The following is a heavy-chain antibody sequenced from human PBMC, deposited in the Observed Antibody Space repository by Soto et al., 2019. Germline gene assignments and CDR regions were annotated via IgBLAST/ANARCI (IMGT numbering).Heavy chain of an antibody. V-gene: IGHV3-48*03. CDR3: ARGVSVVVPAAQDGY. Sequence: GGSLRLSCAASGFTFSSYEMNWVRQAPGKGLEWVSYISSSGSTIYYADSVKGRFTISRDNAKNSLYLQMNSLGAEDTAVYYCARGVSVVVPAAQDGYWGQGALVTVSS. J-gene: IGHJ4*02. D-gene: IGHD2-2*01. CDR1: GFTFSSYE. CDR2: ISSSGSTI.